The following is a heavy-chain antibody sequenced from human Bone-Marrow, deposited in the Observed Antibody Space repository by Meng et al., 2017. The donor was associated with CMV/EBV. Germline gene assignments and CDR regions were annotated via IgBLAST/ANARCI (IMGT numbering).Heavy chain of an antibody. V-gene: IGHV1-2*02. CDR3: ARYNIVGATTGYYFDY. D-gene: IGHD1-26*01. Sequence: GYTLTGYYMHWVRQAPGQGLEWMGWINPNSGGTNYAQKFQGRVTMTRDTSISTAYMELSRLRSDDTAVYHCARYNIVGATTGYYFDYWGQGTLVTVSS. CDR2: INPNSGGT. J-gene: IGHJ4*02. CDR1: GYTLTGYY.